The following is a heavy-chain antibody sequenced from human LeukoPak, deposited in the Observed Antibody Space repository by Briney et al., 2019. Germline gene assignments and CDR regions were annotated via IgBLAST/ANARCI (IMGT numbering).Heavy chain of an antibody. CDR2: IIPIFGTA. J-gene: IGHJ5*02. CDR3: ARVVAATGWFDP. D-gene: IGHD2-15*01. CDR1: GGTFSSYA. Sequence: ASVKVSCKASGGTFSSYAISWVRQAPGQGLEWMGGIIPIFGTANYAQKFQGRVTITTDESTSTAYMELSGLRSEDTAVYYCARVVAATGWFDPWGQGTLVTVSS. V-gene: IGHV1-69*05.